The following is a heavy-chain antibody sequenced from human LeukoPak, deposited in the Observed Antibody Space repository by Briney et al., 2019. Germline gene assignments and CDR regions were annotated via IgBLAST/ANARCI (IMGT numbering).Heavy chain of an antibody. D-gene: IGHD5-24*01. Sequence: SETLSLTCTVSGGSISSYYWSWIRQPPGKGLEWIGYIYYSGSTNYNPSLKSRVTISVDTSKNQFSLKLSSVTAADTAVYYCAREGDASSAPFDYWGQGTLVTVSS. CDR2: IYYSGST. J-gene: IGHJ4*02. V-gene: IGHV4-59*01. CDR1: GGSISSYY. CDR3: AREGDASSAPFDY.